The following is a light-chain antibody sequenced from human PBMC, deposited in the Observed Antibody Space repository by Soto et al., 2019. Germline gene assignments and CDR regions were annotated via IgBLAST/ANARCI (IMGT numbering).Light chain of an antibody. Sequence: QSALTQPASVSGSPGQSITISCTGTSSDVGGYNYVSWYQHHPGKAPKLMIYEVSNRPSGVSNRFSGSKSGNTASLTISGLKAEDEADYYCTSYTTSDYVVFGGGTQLTVL. CDR3: TSYTTSDYVV. CDR2: EVS. CDR1: SSDVGGYNY. V-gene: IGLV2-14*01. J-gene: IGLJ2*01.